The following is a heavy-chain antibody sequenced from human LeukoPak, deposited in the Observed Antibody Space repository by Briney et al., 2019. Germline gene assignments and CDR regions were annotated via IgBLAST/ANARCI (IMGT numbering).Heavy chain of an antibody. V-gene: IGHV3-23*01. J-gene: IGHJ5*02. Sequence: GGSLRLSCAVSGFTFSSYAMSWVRQAPGKGLEWVSAISGSGGNTYYADSVKGRFTISRDNAKNSLYLQMNSLRAEDTAVYYCARARYCSSTSCRNWFDPWGQGTLVTVSS. D-gene: IGHD2-2*01. CDR2: ISGSGGNT. CDR1: GFTFSSYA. CDR3: ARARYCSSTSCRNWFDP.